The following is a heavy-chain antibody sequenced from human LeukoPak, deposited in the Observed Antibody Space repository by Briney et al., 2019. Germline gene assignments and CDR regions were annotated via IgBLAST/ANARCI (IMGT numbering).Heavy chain of an antibody. CDR3: ARGRRVGGYCSSTSCSRYYYYYYGMDV. CDR1: GGSFSGYY. CDR2: INHSGST. J-gene: IGHJ6*02. Sequence: SETLSLTCAVYGGSFSGYYWSWIRQPPGKGLEWIGEINHSGSTNYNPSLKSRVTISVDTSKNQFSLKLSSVTAADTAVYYCARGRRVGGYCSSTSCSRYYYYYYGMDVWGRGTTVTVSS. V-gene: IGHV4-34*01. D-gene: IGHD2-2*03.